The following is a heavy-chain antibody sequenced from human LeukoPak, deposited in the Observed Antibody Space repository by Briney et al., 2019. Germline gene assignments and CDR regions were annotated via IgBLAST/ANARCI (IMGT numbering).Heavy chain of an antibody. CDR2: IDGSDGGT. CDR3: AKWGDYDILTGYYDSDY. V-gene: IGHV3-23*01. CDR1: GFIFSNYA. D-gene: IGHD3-9*01. Sequence: PGASPRLSCAPSGFIFSNYAMSWVRQAPGKGLEWVPAIDGSDGGTYYADSVKGRFTVSRYDPKNTLYLQMNTLKVEDTAVYYCAKWGDYDILTGYYDSDYWGHGTLVTVSS. J-gene: IGHJ4*01.